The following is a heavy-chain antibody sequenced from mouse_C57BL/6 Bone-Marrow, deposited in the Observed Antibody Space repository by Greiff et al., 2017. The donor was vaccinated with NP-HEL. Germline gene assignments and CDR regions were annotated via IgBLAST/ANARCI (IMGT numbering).Heavy chain of an antibody. CDR2: IDPSDSYT. J-gene: IGHJ2*01. CDR3: ATGGY. Sequence: QVQLKQPGAELVMPGASVKLSCKASGYTFTSYWMHWVKQRPGQGLEWIGEIDPSDSYTNYNQKFKGKSTLTVDKSSSTAYMQLSRLTSEDSAVYYCATGGYWGQGTTLTVSS. CDR1: GYTFTSYW. V-gene: IGHV1-69*01.